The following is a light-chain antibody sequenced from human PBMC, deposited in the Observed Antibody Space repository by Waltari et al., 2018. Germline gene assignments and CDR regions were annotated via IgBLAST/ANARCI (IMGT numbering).Light chain of an antibody. J-gene: IGLJ3*02. V-gene: IGLV1-51*02. CDR2: ETI. CDR3: ATWDTSLSAGV. CDR1: SSNIGSSD. Sequence: QSVLTQPPSVTAAPGQKVTISCAGSSSNIGSSDVSWYQQVPGTAPKLLIFETILRPSGIPDRFSGPKSGTSATLDITGLQTGDEANYYCATWDTSLSAGVFGGGTKLTVL.